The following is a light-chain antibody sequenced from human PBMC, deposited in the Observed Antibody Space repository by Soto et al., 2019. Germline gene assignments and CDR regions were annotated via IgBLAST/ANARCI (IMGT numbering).Light chain of an antibody. CDR1: QNVFRW. J-gene: IGKJ1*01. CDR2: TAS. CDR3: QQYNSYSPWT. V-gene: IGKV1-5*03. Sequence: DIQMTQSPSTLSASVGDRVTITCRASQNVFRWLAWYQQKPGKAPKLLIYTASSLQSGVPSRFSGSGSGTEFTLTISSLQPDDFATYYCQQYNSYSPWTFGQGTKVEIQ.